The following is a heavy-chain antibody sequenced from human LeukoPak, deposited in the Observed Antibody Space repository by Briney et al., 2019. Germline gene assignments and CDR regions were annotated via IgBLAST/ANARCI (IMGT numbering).Heavy chain of an antibody. D-gene: IGHD2-2*01. J-gene: IGHJ3*02. V-gene: IGHV3-53*01. CDR2: IYSGGST. CDR3: ARVDCSSTSCYSNDAFDI. CDR1: GFTVSSNY. Sequence: GGSLRLSCAASGFTVSSNYMSWVRQAPGKGLEWVSVIYSGGSTYYADSVKGRFTISRDNSTNTLYLQMNSLRAEDTAVYYCARVDCSSTSCYSNDAFDIWGQGTMVTVSS.